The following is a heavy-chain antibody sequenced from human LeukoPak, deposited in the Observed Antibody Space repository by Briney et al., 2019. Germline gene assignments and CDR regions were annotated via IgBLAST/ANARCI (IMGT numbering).Heavy chain of an antibody. CDR2: IYYSGST. D-gene: IGHD3-10*01. J-gene: IGHJ4*02. CDR1: GGSISSYY. CDR3: ARRVGNYFDY. V-gene: IGHV4-59*08. Sequence: ETLSLTCTVSGGSISSYYWSWIRQPPGKGLDWIGYIYYSGSTNYNPSLKSRVTMSVDTSKNQFSLKLSYVTAADTAVYYCARRVGNYFDYWGQGTLVTVSS.